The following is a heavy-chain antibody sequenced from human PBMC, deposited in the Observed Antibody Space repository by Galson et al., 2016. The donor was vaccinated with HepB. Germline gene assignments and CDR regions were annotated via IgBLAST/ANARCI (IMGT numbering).Heavy chain of an antibody. V-gene: IGHV3-23*01. D-gene: IGHD3-3*01. CDR1: GFTFSSYA. Sequence: SLRLSCAASGFTFSSYAMSWVRQAPGKGLEWVSAISGSGGSTYYADSVKGRFTISRDNSKNTLYLQMNSLRAEDMAVYYCAKDLGFLEWLFFDSYYYYGMDVWGQGTTLTVSS. CDR2: ISGSGGST. CDR3: AKDLGFLEWLFFDSYYYYGMDV. J-gene: IGHJ6*02.